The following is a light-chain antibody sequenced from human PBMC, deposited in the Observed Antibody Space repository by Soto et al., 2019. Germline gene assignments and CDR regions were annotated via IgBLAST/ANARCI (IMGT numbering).Light chain of an antibody. Sequence: EIVLTQSPGTLSLSPGERATLSCRASQSVSSSYLAWYQQKPGQAPRLLIYGASSRATGIPDRFSGSGSGTDFTLTISSLQSEDIALYYCQQYNNWPRTFGQGTKVDI. CDR2: GAS. CDR1: QSVSSSY. J-gene: IGKJ1*01. V-gene: IGKV3-20*01. CDR3: QQYNNWPRT.